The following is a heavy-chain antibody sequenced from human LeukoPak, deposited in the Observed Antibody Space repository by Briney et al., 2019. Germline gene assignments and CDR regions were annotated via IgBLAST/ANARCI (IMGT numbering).Heavy chain of an antibody. CDR1: GGSISSGGYY. Sequence: SETLSLTCTVPGGSISSGGYYWSWIRQPPGKGREWIGYIYYSGSTYYNPSLKSRVTISVDTSKNQFSLKLSSVTAADTAVYYCARGWFGVSRAYYYYYGMDVWGQGTTVTVSS. J-gene: IGHJ6*02. CDR2: IYYSGST. D-gene: IGHD3-10*01. CDR3: ARGWFGVSRAYYYYYGMDV. V-gene: IGHV4-30-4*08.